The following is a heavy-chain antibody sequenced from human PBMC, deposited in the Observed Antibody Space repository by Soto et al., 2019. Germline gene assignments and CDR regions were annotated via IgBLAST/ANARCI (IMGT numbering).Heavy chain of an antibody. J-gene: IGHJ1*01. CDR1: GGTFSGYA. Sequence: QAQLMQSGAEVKKPGSSVKVSCKASGGTFSGYAINWVRQAPGQGLEWMGGIIPLLGITDYGQKFQGRITIAADASTGTAYMDLRSLRSEDTAVYYCARDPRSITGTTSSEDFQHWGQGTLVSVSS. D-gene: IGHD1-20*01. CDR3: ARDPRSITGTTSSEDFQH. CDR2: IIPLLGIT. V-gene: IGHV1-69*01.